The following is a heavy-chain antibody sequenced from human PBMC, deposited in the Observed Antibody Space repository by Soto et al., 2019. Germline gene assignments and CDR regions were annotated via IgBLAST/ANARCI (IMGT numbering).Heavy chain of an antibody. D-gene: IGHD3-3*01. J-gene: IGHJ6*03. V-gene: IGHV3-74*01. CDR2: INGDGSRI. CDR3: ARDLENDGNYYMDV. Sequence: EVQLVASGGGLVQPGGSLRLSCEATGFTFSRYWMHWVRQVPGAGLEWVSRINGDGSRITYTDSMKGRFTISRDNAKNTLYLQMNSLRDEDTAVYYCARDLENDGNYYMDVWGKGTTVNGSS. CDR1: GFTFSRYW.